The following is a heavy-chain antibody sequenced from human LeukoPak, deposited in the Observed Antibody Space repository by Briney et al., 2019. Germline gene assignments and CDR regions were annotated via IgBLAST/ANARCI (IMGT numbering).Heavy chain of an antibody. CDR3: AKGLRMDYYDSSGLLQGFDY. J-gene: IGHJ4*02. V-gene: IGHV3-9*01. Sequence: GGSLRLSCAASGFTFDDYAMHWVRQAPGKGLEWVSGISWNSGSIGYADPVKGRFTISRDNAKNSLYLQMNSLRAEDTALYYCAKGLRMDYYDSSGLLQGFDYWGQGTLVTVSS. CDR2: ISWNSGSI. CDR1: GFTFDDYA. D-gene: IGHD3-22*01.